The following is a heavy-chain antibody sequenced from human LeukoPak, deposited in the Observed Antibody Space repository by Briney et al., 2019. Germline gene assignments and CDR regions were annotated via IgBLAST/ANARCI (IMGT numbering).Heavy chain of an antibody. CDR2: INHSGST. Sequence: SETLSLTCAVYGGSFSGYYWSWIRQPPGKGLEWIGEINHSGSTNYNPSLKCRVTISVDTSKNQFSLKLSSVTAADTAVYYCARGMGCDYWGQGTLVTVSS. V-gene: IGHV4-34*01. J-gene: IGHJ4*02. D-gene: IGHD6-19*01. CDR1: GGSFSGYY. CDR3: ARGMGCDY.